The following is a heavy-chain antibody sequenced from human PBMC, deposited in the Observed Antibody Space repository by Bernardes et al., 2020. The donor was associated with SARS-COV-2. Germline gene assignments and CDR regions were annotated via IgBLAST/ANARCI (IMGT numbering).Heavy chain of an antibody. J-gene: IGHJ3*02. CDR1: GGSISTYY. CDR2: IYYSGST. CDR3: ARGPHRDYFPVPPDLNDAFDI. Sequence: ETLSLTCTVSGGSISTYYWSWLRQPPGKGLEWIGYIYYSGSTNYNPSLKSRVTISVDTSKNQFSLKLSSVTAADTAVYYCARGPHRDYFPVPPDLNDAFDIWGQGKMVTVSS. V-gene: IGHV4-59*01. D-gene: IGHD4-17*01.